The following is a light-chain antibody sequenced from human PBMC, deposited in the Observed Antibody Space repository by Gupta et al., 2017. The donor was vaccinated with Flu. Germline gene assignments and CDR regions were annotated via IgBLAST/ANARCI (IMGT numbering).Light chain of an antibody. Sequence: KVTISSSGSSSKIGNNYVFWYQQPAGATPNLLIYGDDTRCSEIPARFSGSKCGASATLSITGLQTGEEADYYWVTKHDSPSGGGFGGGTKPTVL. CDR2: GDD. V-gene: IGLV1-51*01. J-gene: IGLJ3*02. CDR1: SSKIGNNY. CDR3: VTKHDSPSGGG.